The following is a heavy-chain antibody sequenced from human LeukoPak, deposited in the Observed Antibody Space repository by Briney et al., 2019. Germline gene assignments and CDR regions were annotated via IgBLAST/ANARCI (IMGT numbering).Heavy chain of an antibody. J-gene: IGHJ4*02. Sequence: SETLSLTCADYGGSFSGYYWSWIRQPPGKGLEWIGEINHSGSTNYNPSLKSRVTISVDTSKNQFSLKLSSVTAADTAVYYCARGPDYYDSSGLEFDYWGQGTLVTVSS. D-gene: IGHD3-22*01. CDR1: GGSFSGYY. CDR3: ARGPDYYDSSGLEFDY. V-gene: IGHV4-34*01. CDR2: INHSGST.